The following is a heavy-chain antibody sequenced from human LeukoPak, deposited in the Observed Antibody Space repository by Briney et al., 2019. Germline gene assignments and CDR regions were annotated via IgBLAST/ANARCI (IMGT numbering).Heavy chain of an antibody. CDR1: GYTLTELS. CDR2: FDPEDGET. Sequence: ASVKVSCKVSGYTLTELSMHWVRQAPGKGLEWMGGFDPEDGETIYAQKFQGRVTMTEDTSTDTAYMELSSLRSEDTAVYYCATDPYSSGWPRSNRLDYRGQGTLVTVSS. V-gene: IGHV1-24*01. J-gene: IGHJ4*02. CDR3: ATDPYSSGWPRSNRLDY. D-gene: IGHD6-19*01.